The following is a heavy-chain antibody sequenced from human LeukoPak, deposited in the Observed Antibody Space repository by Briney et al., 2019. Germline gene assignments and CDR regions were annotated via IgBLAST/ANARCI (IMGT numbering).Heavy chain of an antibody. D-gene: IGHD4-17*01. Sequence: PSGTLSLTCTVSGGSISSYYWSWIRQPPGKGLEWIGYIYYSGSTNYNPSLKSRVTISVDTSKNQFSLKLSSVTAADTAVYYCARAWGSPYGDYDYWGQGTLVTVSS. CDR2: IYYSGST. V-gene: IGHV4-59*01. CDR3: ARAWGSPYGDYDY. CDR1: GGSISSYY. J-gene: IGHJ4*02.